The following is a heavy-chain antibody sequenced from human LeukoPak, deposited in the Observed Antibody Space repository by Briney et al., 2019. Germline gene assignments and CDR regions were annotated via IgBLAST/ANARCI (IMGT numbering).Heavy chain of an antibody. J-gene: IGHJ4*01. Sequence: GGSLRLSCAASGFTFSSYWMSWVRQAPGKGLEWVANIRRDGSEKYYVDSVKGRLTISRDNAKNSLYLQMNSLRAEDTAVYYCATLHCSTTSCFDYWGQGTLVTVSS. CDR3: ATLHCSTTSCFDY. CDR1: GFTFSSYW. D-gene: IGHD2-2*01. CDR2: IRRDGSEK. V-gene: IGHV3-7*01.